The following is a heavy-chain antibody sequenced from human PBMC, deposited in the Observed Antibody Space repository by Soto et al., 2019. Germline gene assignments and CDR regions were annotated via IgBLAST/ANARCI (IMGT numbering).Heavy chain of an antibody. V-gene: IGHV3-23*01. J-gene: IGHJ3*01. CDR1: GFTFSSYA. CDR3: AKGGDEVVATHKDAFDV. CDR2: LTGSGGTT. Sequence: EVQLLESGGGLVQPGGSLRLSCAASGFTFSSYAMSWVRQAPGKGLEWVSALTGSGGTTYYADSVKGQFTISRDNSKNTVYLQMNSLRAEDTAVYYCAKGGDEVVATHKDAFDVWGHGTMVTVSS. D-gene: IGHD2-15*01.